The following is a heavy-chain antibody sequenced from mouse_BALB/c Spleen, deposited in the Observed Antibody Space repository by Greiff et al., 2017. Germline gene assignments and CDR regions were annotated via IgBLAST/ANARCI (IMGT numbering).Heavy chain of an antibody. D-gene: IGHD2-4*01. CDR3: ARDRGGDYDWFDY. V-gene: IGHV2-9*02. CDR1: GFSLTSYG. Sequence: QVQLKESGPGLVAPSQSLSITCTVSGFSLTSYGVHWVRQPPGKGLEWLGVIWAGGSTNYNSALMSRLSISKDNSKSQVFLKMNSLQTDDTAMYYCARDRGGDYDWFDYWGQGTLVTVSA. J-gene: IGHJ3*01. CDR2: IWAGGST.